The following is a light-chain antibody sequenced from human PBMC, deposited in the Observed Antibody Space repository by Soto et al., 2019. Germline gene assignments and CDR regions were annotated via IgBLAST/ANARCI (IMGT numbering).Light chain of an antibody. J-gene: IGLJ3*02. CDR1: DIGTKS. CDR2: DNF. V-gene: IGLV3-21*02. Sequence: SYELTQPPSVSVAPGQTARITCGGNDIGTKSVHWYQQEPGQAPVLVVYDNFDRPSGIPERFSGSNSGTTATLTISRVEAGDEADYYCQAWDSTSDWVFGGGTKLTVL. CDR3: QAWDSTSDWV.